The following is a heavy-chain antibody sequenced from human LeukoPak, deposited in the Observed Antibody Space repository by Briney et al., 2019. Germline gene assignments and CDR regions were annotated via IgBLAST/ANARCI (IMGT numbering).Heavy chain of an antibody. CDR3: ARDGHSSSSVSWFDP. V-gene: IGHV1-69*04. CDR1: GGTFSSYA. D-gene: IGHD6-6*01. J-gene: IGHJ5*02. Sequence: SVKVSCKASGGTFSSYAISWVRQAPGQGLEWMGRIIPILGIANYAQKFQGRVTITADKSTSTAYMELSSLRSEDTAVYYCARDGHSSSSVSWFDPWGQGTLVTVSS. CDR2: IIPILGIA.